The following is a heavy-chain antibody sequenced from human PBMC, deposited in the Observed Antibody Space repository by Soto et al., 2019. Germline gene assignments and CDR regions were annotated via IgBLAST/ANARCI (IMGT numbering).Heavy chain of an antibody. CDR1: GFTFSSHA. Sequence: QVQLVESGGGAVQPGRSLRLSCAASGFTFSSHAMHWVRQAPGKGLECVAIISYDGSNKYYGDSVRGRLTISRDNSKNTIYLQMNSLRAEDTAVYYCARDQTGITTTGGGRIDYWGQGTLVTDSS. J-gene: IGHJ4*02. CDR3: ARDQTGITTTGGGRIDY. D-gene: IGHD6-13*01. CDR2: ISYDGSNK. V-gene: IGHV3-30-3*01.